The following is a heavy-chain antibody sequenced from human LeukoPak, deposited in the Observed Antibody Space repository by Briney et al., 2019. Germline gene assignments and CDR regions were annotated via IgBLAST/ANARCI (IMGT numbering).Heavy chain of an antibody. CDR2: ISGSGGST. J-gene: IGHJ4*02. CDR3: AKAVAARPDVGYYDY. CDR1: GFTFSSYA. Sequence: GGSLRLSCAASGFTFSSYAMSWVRQAPGKGLEWVSAISGSGGSTYYADSVKGRFTISRDNSKNTLYLQMNSLRAEDTAVYYCAKAVAARPDVGYYDYWGQGTLVTVSS. D-gene: IGHD6-6*01. V-gene: IGHV3-23*01.